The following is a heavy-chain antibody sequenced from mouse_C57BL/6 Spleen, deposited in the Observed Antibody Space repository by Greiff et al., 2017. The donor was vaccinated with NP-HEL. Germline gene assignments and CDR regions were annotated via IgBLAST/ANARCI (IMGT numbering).Heavy chain of an antibody. V-gene: IGHV1-54*01. CDR3: ARWDYDEDFDY. CDR1: GYAFTNYL. D-gene: IGHD2-4*01. J-gene: IGHJ2*01. CDR2: INPGSGGT. Sequence: VQLQQSGAELVRPGTSVKVSCKASGYAFTNYLIEWVKQRPGQGLEWIGVINPGSGGTNYNEKFKGKATLTADKSSSTAYMQLSSLTSEDSAVYFCARWDYDEDFDYWGQGTTLTVSS.